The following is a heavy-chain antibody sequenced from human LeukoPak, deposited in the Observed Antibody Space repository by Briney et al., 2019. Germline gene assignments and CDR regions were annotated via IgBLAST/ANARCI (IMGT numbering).Heavy chain of an antibody. CDR1: GGSFSGYY. Sequence: KPSETLSLTCAVYGGSFSGYYWSSIRQPPGKGLEWIGEINHSGSTNYNPSLKSRVTISVDTSKNQFSLKLSSVTAADTAVYYCARGHYYGSGSYYLTWFDPWGQGTLVTVSS. CDR3: ARGHYYGSGSYYLTWFDP. V-gene: IGHV4-34*01. J-gene: IGHJ5*02. D-gene: IGHD3-10*01. CDR2: INHSGST.